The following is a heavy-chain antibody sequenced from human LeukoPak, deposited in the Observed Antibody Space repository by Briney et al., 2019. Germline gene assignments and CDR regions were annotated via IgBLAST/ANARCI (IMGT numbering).Heavy chain of an antibody. Sequence: SETLSLTCTVSGGSISSYYWSWIRQPAGKGLEWIGRIYTSGSTNYNPSLKSRVTMSVDTSKNQFSLKLSSVTAADTAVYYCARGLTDSSGYYGEYFRHWGQGTLVTVSS. V-gene: IGHV4-4*07. D-gene: IGHD3-22*01. CDR1: GGSISSYY. CDR3: ARGLTDSSGYYGEYFRH. J-gene: IGHJ1*01. CDR2: IYTSGST.